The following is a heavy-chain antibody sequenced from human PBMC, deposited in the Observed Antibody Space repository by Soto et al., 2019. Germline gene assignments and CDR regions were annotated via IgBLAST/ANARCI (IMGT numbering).Heavy chain of an antibody. V-gene: IGHV4-30-2*01. D-gene: IGHD1-1*01. Sequence: SETLSLTCAVSGGSISSGGYSGRWIRQQPGKGLEYVGYISHSGSTYYNPSLKSRVTISVDRSKNQFSLKLSSMTAAAPAVYYSARVATRVDLLVQGMLLSVS. CDR1: GGSISSGGYS. CDR2: ISHSGST. CDR3: ARVATRVDL. J-gene: IGHJ4*02.